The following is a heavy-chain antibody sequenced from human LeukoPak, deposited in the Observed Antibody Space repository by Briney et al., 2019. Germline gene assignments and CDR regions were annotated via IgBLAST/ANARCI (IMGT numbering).Heavy chain of an antibody. D-gene: IGHD6-19*01. CDR3: TTHSVTVTGTHF. V-gene: IGHV3-15*07. CDR2: IKNNINGGTS. Sequence: GGSLRLSCVASGFTFTNAWMTWVRQSPGMGLEWVGRIKNNINGGTSDYAAPVKGRFTISRDDSRNTLYLQMTSLRPEDTAMYYCTTHSVTVTGTHFWGQGALVTVSS. CDR1: GFTFTNAW. J-gene: IGHJ4*01.